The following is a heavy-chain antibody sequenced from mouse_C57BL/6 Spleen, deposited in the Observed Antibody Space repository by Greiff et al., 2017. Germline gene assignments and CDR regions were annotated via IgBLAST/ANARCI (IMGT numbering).Heavy chain of an antibody. CDR1: GYSFTDYN. V-gene: IGHV1-39*01. J-gene: IGHJ4*01. CDR3: ARGEYSNYGYDAMDY. D-gene: IGHD2-5*01. CDR2: INPNYGTT. Sequence: EVKLQESGPELVKPGASVKISCKASGYSFTDYNMNWVKQSNGKSLEWIGVINPNYGTTSYNQKFKGKATLTVDQSSSTAYMQLNSLTSEDSAVYYCARGEYSNYGYDAMDYWGQGTSVTVSS.